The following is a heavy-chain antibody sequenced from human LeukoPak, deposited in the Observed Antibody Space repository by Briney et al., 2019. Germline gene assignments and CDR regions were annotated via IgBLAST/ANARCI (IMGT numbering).Heavy chain of an antibody. CDR1: GLTFSTYA. Sequence: GSLRLSCAASGLTFSTYAMSWVRQAPGKGLEWVSTITGSGGSTYDADSVKGRFTISRDNSKNTLYLQMSSLRAEDTAVYYCAKGYSSGWNDAFDIWGQGTMVTVSS. CDR3: AKGYSSGWNDAFDI. CDR2: ITGSGGST. J-gene: IGHJ3*02. V-gene: IGHV3-23*01. D-gene: IGHD6-19*01.